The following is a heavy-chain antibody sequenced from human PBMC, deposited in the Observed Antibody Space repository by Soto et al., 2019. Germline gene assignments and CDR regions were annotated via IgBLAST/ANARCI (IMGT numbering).Heavy chain of an antibody. J-gene: IGHJ6*02. V-gene: IGHV4-4*07. D-gene: IGHD5-18*01. CDR2: IDTSGPT. CDR3: ARGPRGYIYYHGRDV. CDR1: GGSISSDY. Sequence: PSWTLSLTCTVSGGSISSDYCSWIRQAAGKGLEWIGRIDTSGPTNYNPSLRSRVTMSVDASKNQFSLNLSSVTAADTAVYFCARGPRGYIYYHGRDVWGQGSTV.